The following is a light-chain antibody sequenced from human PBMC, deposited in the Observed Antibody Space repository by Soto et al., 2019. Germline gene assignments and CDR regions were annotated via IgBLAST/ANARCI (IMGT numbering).Light chain of an antibody. J-gene: IGKJ3*01. CDR3: QHYTLYSAS. CDR2: AVS. Sequence: DIQMTQSPSSLSASVGDRVTITFRASQSISTYLNWYQHKPGKAPKVLIYAVSTLQSGVPPRFSGSGSGTEFTLTISSLQPDDFATYYCQHYTLYSASFGPGTKVDIK. V-gene: IGKV1-39*01. CDR1: QSISTY.